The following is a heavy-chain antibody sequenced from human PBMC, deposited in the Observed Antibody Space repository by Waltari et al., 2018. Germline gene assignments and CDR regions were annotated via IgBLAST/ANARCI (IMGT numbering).Heavy chain of an antibody. J-gene: IGHJ4*02. CDR2: IWFDGTNK. D-gene: IGHD6-6*01. CDR3: VRDRASNVGALNYFDS. CDR1: GFTFSGSG. Sequence: QVQLVESGGGVVQPGGSLRLSCAASGFTFSGSGMHWVRQAPGKGLEWVAIIWFDGTNKYYADSGKGRFTISRDNSKNTLYLQMNSLRVEDTALYYCVRDRASNVGALNYFDSWGQGTLVTVSS. V-gene: IGHV3-33*01.